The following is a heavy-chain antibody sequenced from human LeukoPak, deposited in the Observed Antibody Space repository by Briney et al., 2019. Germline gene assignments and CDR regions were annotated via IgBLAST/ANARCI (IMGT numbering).Heavy chain of an antibody. CDR2: INPNSGGT. Sequence: ASVKVSCKASGHTFTGYYMHWVRQAPGQGLEWMGWINPNSGGTNYAQKFQGRVTMIRDTSISTAYMELSRLRSDDTAVYYCARDLLIAEAGTENYWGQGTLVTVSS. CDR1: GHTFTGYY. V-gene: IGHV1-2*02. CDR3: ARDLLIAEAGTENY. J-gene: IGHJ4*02. D-gene: IGHD6-13*01.